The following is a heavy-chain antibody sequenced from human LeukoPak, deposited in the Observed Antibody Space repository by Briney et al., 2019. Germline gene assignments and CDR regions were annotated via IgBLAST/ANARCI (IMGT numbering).Heavy chain of an antibody. D-gene: IGHD6-19*01. CDR1: GFTFSSYS. CDR3: ASDIQGSGWGWFWFDP. CDR2: ISSSSSYI. J-gene: IGHJ5*02. V-gene: IGHV3-21*01. Sequence: PGRSLRLSCAASGFTFSSYSMNWVRQAPGKGLEWVSSISSSSSYIYYADSVKGRFTISRDNAKNSLYLQMNSLRAEDTAVYYCASDIQGSGWGWFWFDPWGQGTLVTVSS.